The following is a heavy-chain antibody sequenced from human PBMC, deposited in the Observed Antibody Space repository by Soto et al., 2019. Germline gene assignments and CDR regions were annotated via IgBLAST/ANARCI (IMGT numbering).Heavy chain of an antibody. J-gene: IGHJ4*02. CDR3: ARSQVTVGVPGL. CDR2: FHHTGSN. CDR1: GDSINSALHY. V-gene: IGHV4-30-4*01. Sequence: HVKLQESGPVVVKPSQTLSLTCSVSGDSINSALHYWGWVRQSPGKGLQWIGYFHHTGSNFYNPSLKSRVTFSVDTSKNEFSLNLASVTAADSAIYFGARSQVTVGVPGLWGQGTLVSVSA. D-gene: IGHD2-8*02.